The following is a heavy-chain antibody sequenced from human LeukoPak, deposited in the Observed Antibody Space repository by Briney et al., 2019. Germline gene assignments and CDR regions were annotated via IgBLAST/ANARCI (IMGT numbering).Heavy chain of an antibody. CDR2: IYHTGDI. V-gene: IGHV4-59*08. J-gene: IGHJ5*02. CDR3: ARGTRELPS. Sequence: SETLSLTCTVSGGSMSTSYWTWIRQPPGKGLECIGYIYHTGDINYNPSLNSRVTISLDASKNQFSLKVTPVTAADTAVYYCARGTRELPSWGQGTLVTVSS. D-gene: IGHD1-7*01. CDR1: GGSMSTSY.